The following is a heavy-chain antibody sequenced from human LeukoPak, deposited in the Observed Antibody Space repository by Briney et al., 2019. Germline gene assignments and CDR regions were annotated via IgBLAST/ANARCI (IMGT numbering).Heavy chain of an antibody. CDR3: ASSPPTGITVTYFDY. CDR1: GFTFNIYA. J-gene: IGHJ4*02. V-gene: IGHV3-23*01. CDR2: ISDTGYSI. Sequence: GGSLRLSCAASGFTFNIYAMAWVRQAPGKGLEWVSAISDTGYSIYYADSVQGRFTISRDNSKNILYPQMNSLRAEDTAVYYCASSPPTGITVTYFDYWGQGTLVTVSS. D-gene: IGHD3-10*01.